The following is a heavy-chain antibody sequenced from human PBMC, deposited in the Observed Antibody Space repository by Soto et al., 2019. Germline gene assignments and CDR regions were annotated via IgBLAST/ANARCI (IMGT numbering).Heavy chain of an antibody. CDR1: GFTFSSYA. CDR2: ISGRGVST. CDR3: ATLGHYYDFWSGTDLDFDY. D-gene: IGHD3-3*01. V-gene: IGHV3-23*01. J-gene: IGHJ4*02. Sequence: EVQLLESGGGLVQPGGSLRLSCAASGFTFSSYAMSWVRQAPGKGLEWVSAISGRGVSTYDADTVKGRFNISRDKSKNTMYLQMNSVRAEYTAVYYCATLGHYYDFWSGTDLDFDYWGQGTLVTVSS.